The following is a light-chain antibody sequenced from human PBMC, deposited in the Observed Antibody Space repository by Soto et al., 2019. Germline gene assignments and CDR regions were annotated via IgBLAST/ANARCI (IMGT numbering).Light chain of an antibody. CDR3: QQYGTSPPFT. J-gene: IGKJ2*01. CDR1: QSVSSTY. V-gene: IGKV3-20*01. Sequence: EIVLTQSPGTLSLSAGERATLSCRASQSVSSTYLAWYQQKPGQPPRVLVCGASNRATGIPDRFSGSGSGTDFTLTISRLEPEDFAVYFCQQYGTSPPFTFGQGTK. CDR2: GAS.